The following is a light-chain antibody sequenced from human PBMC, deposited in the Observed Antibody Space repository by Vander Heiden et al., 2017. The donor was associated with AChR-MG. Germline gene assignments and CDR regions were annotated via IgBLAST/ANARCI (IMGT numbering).Light chain of an antibody. CDR3: ATWDGSLNVFS. J-gene: IGLJ2*01. Sequence: QSVLTQPPSAFGAPRQGVSISCSGSGGNSGANAVHLYQQLPGTAPKLLIYSSDQRPAGVPDRFSGSKSGTSASLAINGLQSEDEADYYCATWDGSLNVFSFGGGTKVTVL. CDR2: SSD. V-gene: IGLV1-44*01. CDR1: GGNSGANA.